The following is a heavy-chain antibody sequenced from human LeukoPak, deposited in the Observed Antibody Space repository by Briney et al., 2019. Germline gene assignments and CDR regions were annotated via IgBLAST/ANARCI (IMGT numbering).Heavy chain of an antibody. J-gene: IGHJ6*02. D-gene: IGHD5-18*01. Sequence: GGSLRLSCAGSGFTFSRYWMHWVRQVPEKGLVWVSRIESDGRSTNYADSVRGRFTISRDNAKNTLYLQMNSLRAEDTAVYYCGREDRFGYNYAYGLDVWGQGTTVTVSS. V-gene: IGHV3-74*01. CDR2: IESDGRST. CDR1: GFTFSRYW. CDR3: GREDRFGYNYAYGLDV.